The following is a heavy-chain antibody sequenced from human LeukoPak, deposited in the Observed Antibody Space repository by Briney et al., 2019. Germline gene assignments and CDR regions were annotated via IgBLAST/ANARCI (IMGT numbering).Heavy chain of an antibody. CDR2: ISGGGDTI. Sequence: PGGSLRLSCAASGFTFSDYYMSWIRQAPGKGLEWVSHISGGGDTIFYADSVKGRFTISRDNLKNSLYLHMNSLRADDTGIYYCARDEVVILAGEGYFYYMDIWGKGTSVTVSS. V-gene: IGHV3-11*04. CDR3: ARDEVVILAGEGYFYYMDI. D-gene: IGHD3-9*01. J-gene: IGHJ6*03. CDR1: GFTFSDYY.